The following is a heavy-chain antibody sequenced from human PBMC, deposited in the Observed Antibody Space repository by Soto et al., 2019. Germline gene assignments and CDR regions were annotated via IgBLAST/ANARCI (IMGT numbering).Heavy chain of an antibody. D-gene: IGHD6-13*01. Sequence: QGQLVQSGAEVKKPGASVKVSCKASGYTFTSYDINWVRQATGQGLEWMGWMNPNSGNTGYAQKFKAKSTMTRKTPKTTAKRELGSLEFEETAVYYWARGGISSGWSGSAYYYSGWAAWAKGPRSPSPQ. CDR2: MNPNSGNT. J-gene: IGHJ6*04. CDR1: GYTFTSYD. V-gene: IGHV1-8*01. CDR3: ARGGISSGWSGSAYYYSGWAA.